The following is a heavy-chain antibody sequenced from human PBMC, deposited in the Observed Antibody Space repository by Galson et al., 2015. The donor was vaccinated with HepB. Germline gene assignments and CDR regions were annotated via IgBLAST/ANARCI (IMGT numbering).Heavy chain of an antibody. J-gene: IGHJ4*02. V-gene: IGHV1-3*01. D-gene: IGHD4-11*01. CDR2: INAGNGNT. CDR1: GYTFTSYA. Sequence: SVKVSCKASGYTFTSYAMHWVRQAPGQRLEWMGWINAGNGNTKYSQKFQGRVTVTRDTSASTAYMEVSSLRSEDTAVYYCARDRVMTTVTTMYYWGQGTLVTVSS. CDR3: ARDRVMTTVTTMYY.